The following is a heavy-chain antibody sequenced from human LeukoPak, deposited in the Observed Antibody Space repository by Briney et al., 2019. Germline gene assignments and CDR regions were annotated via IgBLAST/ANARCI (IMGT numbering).Heavy chain of an antibody. D-gene: IGHD4-23*01. V-gene: IGHV3-7*01. J-gene: IGHJ4*02. CDR2: INQDGSEK. CDR1: GFTFSTYW. Sequence: PGGSLRLSCTASGFTFSTYWMGWVRQAPGKGLEWVANINQDGSEKYSVDSVKGRFTISRDNAKNSLCLQMNSLRAEDTAMYYCARYYGGRYDYWGQGTLVTVSA. CDR3: ARYYGGRYDY.